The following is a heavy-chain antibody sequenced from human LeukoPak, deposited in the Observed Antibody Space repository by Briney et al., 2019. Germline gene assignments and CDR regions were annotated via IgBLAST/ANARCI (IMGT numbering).Heavy chain of an antibody. CDR2: INHSGST. J-gene: IGHJ4*02. Sequence: SETLSLTCTVSGGSISNYYWSWIRQPPGKGLEWIGEINHSGSTNYNPSLKSRVTISADTSKNQFSLKLSSVTAADTAVYYCASGPYDILTGARPANDYWGQGTLVTVSS. D-gene: IGHD3-9*01. CDR1: GGSISNYY. CDR3: ASGPYDILTGARPANDY. V-gene: IGHV4-34*01.